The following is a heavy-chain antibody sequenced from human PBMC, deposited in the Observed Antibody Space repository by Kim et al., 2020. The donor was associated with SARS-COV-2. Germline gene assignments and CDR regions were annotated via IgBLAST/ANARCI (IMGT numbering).Heavy chain of an antibody. CDR3: TRVLGTTIGFWYTFD. J-gene: IGHJ3*01. Sequence: GGSLRLSCAASGFTFSGSAMHWVRQASGKGLEWVGRIRSKANSYATTYAASVKGRFTISRDDSKTTAYLQMNSLKTKDTSVYYYTRVLGTTIGFWYTFD. V-gene: IGHV3-73*01. D-gene: IGHD1-1*01. CDR2: IRSKANSYAT. CDR1: GFTFSGSA.